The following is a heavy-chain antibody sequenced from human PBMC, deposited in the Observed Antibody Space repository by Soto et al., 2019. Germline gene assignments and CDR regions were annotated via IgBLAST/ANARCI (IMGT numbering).Heavy chain of an antibody. CDR3: ARPLGYCSGGSCYSPGWFDP. Sequence: SETLSLTCTVSGGSISSSSYDWGWIRQPPGKGLEWIGRIYYSGSTYYNPSLKSRVTISVDTSKNQFSLKLSSVTAADTAVYYCARPLGYCSGGSCYSPGWFDPWGQGTLVTVSS. D-gene: IGHD2-15*01. CDR2: IYYSGST. J-gene: IGHJ5*02. CDR1: GGSISSSSYD. V-gene: IGHV4-39*01.